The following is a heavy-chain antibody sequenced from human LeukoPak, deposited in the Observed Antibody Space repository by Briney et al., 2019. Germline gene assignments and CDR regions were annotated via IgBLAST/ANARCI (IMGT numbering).Heavy chain of an antibody. Sequence: SVKVSCKASGGTFSSYAISWVRQAPGQGREWMGRFIPIFGTANYAQKFQGRVTITTDESTSTAYMELSSLRSEDTAVCYCARDLGGNGFQHWGQGTLVTVSS. CDR3: ARDLGGNGFQH. J-gene: IGHJ1*01. CDR2: FIPIFGTA. D-gene: IGHD4-23*01. CDR1: GGTFSSYA. V-gene: IGHV1-69*05.